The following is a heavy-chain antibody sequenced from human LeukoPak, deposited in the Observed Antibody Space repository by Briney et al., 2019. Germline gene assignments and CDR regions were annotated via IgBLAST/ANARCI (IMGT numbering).Heavy chain of an antibody. J-gene: IGHJ4*02. Sequence: LRLSCAASGFTFSSYSMNWVRQAPGKGLEWIGYIYYSGSTYYNPSLKSRVTISVDTSKNQFSLKPSSVTAADTAVYYCARLESGNYDFWSGKQSRPYWGQGTLVTVSS. CDR3: ARLESGNYDFWSGKQSRPY. V-gene: IGHV4-30-4*08. CDR2: IYYSGST. D-gene: IGHD3-3*01. CDR1: GFTFSSYS.